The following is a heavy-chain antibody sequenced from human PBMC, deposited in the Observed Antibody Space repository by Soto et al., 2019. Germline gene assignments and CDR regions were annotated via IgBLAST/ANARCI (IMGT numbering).Heavy chain of an antibody. CDR3: ARGYYYDSSGYSHVFDY. CDR2: ISYDGSNK. J-gene: IGHJ4*02. D-gene: IGHD3-22*01. CDR1: GFTFSSYG. Sequence: PGGSLRLSCAASGFTFSSYGMHWVRQAPGKGLEWVAVISYDGSNKYYADSVKGRFTISRDNSKNTLYLQMNSLRAEDTAVYYCARGYYYDSSGYSHVFDYWGQGTLVTVSS. V-gene: IGHV3-30*03.